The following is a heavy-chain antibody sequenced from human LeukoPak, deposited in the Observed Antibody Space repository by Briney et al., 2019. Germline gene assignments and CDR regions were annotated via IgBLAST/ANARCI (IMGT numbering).Heavy chain of an antibody. CDR3: AREKMGIAARPSPRGSYYYYYYMDV. CDR2: IYHRGYT. Sequence: SETLSLTCSVYGDSMSHPSYYWACIRQSPGKGLEGIGSIYHRGYTYNPSLKRRVTMSVDTSKSQFSLRLGSVTAADTAVYYCAREKMGIAARPSPRGSYYYYYYMDVWGKGTTVTVSS. V-gene: IGHV4-39*07. CDR1: GDSMSHPSYY. J-gene: IGHJ6*03. D-gene: IGHD6-6*01.